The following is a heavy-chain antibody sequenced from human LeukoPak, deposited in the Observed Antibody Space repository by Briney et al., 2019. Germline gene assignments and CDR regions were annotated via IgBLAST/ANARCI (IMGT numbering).Heavy chain of an antibody. Sequence: GGSLRLSCASSGFSFSGYAMIWVRQAPGKGLELVSTISGSGASTFYADSVRGRFITSKDIPSNIVYLQMNSLRAEGTAVYYCAKGSRGYTNYYFDYWGQGTLVTVSS. J-gene: IGHJ4*02. V-gene: IGHV3-23*01. CDR2: ISGSGAST. D-gene: IGHD2-2*02. CDR3: AKGSRGYTNYYFDY. CDR1: GFSFSGYA.